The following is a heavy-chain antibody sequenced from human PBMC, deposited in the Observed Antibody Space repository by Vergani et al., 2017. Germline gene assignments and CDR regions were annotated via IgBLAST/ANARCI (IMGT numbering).Heavy chain of an antibody. Sequence: QVQLQESGPGLVKPSETLSLTCTVSGGSISSYYCSWIRQPPGKGLEWIGYIYYSGSTNYNPSLKRRVTISVDTSKNQFSLKLSSVTAADTAVYYCARNPYCGGDGYSDAFDIWGQGTMVTVSS. CDR3: ARNPYCGGDGYSDAFDI. CDR1: GGSISSYY. CDR2: IYYSGST. D-gene: IGHD2-21*02. J-gene: IGHJ3*02. V-gene: IGHV4-59*01.